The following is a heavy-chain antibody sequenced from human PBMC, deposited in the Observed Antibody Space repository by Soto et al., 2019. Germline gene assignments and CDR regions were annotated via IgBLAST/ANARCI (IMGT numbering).Heavy chain of an antibody. J-gene: IGHJ4*02. CDR3: ARDKITGLFDY. D-gene: IGHD2-8*02. V-gene: IGHV4-34*01. CDR2: INHRGST. Sequence: QVQLQQWGAGLLKPSETLSLTCAVYGGSFSGYYWSWIRQPPGTGLEWLGEINHRGSTNYNPSLKSRVTLSVDSSKNQFSLKLTSVTAADTAVYYCARDKITGLFDYWGQGTLVTVSS. CDR1: GGSFSGYY.